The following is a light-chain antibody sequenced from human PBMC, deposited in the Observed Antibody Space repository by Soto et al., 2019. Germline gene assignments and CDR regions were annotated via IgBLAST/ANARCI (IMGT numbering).Light chain of an antibody. J-gene: IGKJ4*01. Sequence: DIQMIQSPSSVYASVGDRVTVTCRASQAIAGWLAWYQQKPGKARKLLIYATSTLQSGVPSRFRGSRSGTEFTLTTNSLPPEDFATYYRPHAYSSPLTLGGGPKVEI. CDR1: QAIAGW. V-gene: IGKV1D-12*01. CDR2: ATS. CDR3: PHAYSSPLT.